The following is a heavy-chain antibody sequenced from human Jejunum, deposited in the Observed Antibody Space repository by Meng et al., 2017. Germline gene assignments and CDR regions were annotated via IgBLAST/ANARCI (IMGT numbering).Heavy chain of an antibody. D-gene: IGHD3-16*01. CDR1: CVSVTSGHYY. J-gene: IGHJ4*02. V-gene: IGHV4-61*01. Sequence: QGQLCDSGPALVMPSETLSLTCTVSCVSVTSGHYYWSWVRQPPGQGLEWIGHVFYTGSTNYSPSFKSRVTISVHTSMNQFSLKLNSVTAADTAVYYCARGGWDFEYWGQGILVTVSS. CDR2: VFYTGST. CDR3: ARGGWDFEY.